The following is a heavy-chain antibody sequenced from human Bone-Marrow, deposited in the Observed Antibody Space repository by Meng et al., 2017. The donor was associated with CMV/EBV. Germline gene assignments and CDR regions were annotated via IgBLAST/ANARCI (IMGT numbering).Heavy chain of an antibody. D-gene: IGHD3-3*01. Sequence: GGSLRLSCAASGFTFSSYAMSWVRQAPGKGLEWVSAISGSGGSTYYADSVKGRFTISRDNSKNTLYLQMNSLRAEDTAVYYCAKVGRTIFGVVTTRDYGMDVWGQGTTVTVSS. J-gene: IGHJ6*02. CDR1: GFTFSSYA. CDR2: ISGSGGST. V-gene: IGHV3-23*01. CDR3: AKVGRTIFGVVTTRDYGMDV.